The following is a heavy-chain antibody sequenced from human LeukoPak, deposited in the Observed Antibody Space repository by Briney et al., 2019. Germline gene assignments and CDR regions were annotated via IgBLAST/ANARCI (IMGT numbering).Heavy chain of an antibody. CDR2: ISAYNGNT. V-gene: IGHV1-18*04. CDR3: AREGTWIQSY. CDR1: GYTFTGYY. Sequence: ASVKVSCKASGYTFTGYYMHWVRQAPGQGLEWMGWISAYNGNTNYAQKLQGRVTMTTDTSTSTAYMELRSLRSDDTAVYYCAREGTWIQSYWGQGTLVTVSS. D-gene: IGHD5-18*01. J-gene: IGHJ4*02.